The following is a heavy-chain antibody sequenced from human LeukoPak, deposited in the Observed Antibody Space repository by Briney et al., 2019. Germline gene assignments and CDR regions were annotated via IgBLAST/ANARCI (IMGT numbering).Heavy chain of an antibody. CDR1: GFIFTNYF. CDR3: ATDRGWRTSGYYLYYFEY. V-gene: IGHV3-7*01. Sequence: PGGSLRLSCAASGFIFTNYFRSWVRQAPGKGLEWVASIKHDGSEKYYVDSVRGRFTISRDNTMNSPYLQMSSLRAEDTAVYYCATDRGWRTSGYYLYYFEYWGQGTLVTFSS. D-gene: IGHD3-3*01. J-gene: IGHJ4*02. CDR2: IKHDGSEK.